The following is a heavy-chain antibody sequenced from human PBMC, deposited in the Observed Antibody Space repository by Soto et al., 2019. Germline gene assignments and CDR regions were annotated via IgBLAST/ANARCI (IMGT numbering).Heavy chain of an antibody. CDR2: ISSSGSTI. J-gene: IGHJ3*02. V-gene: IGHV3-11*01. Sequence: GGSLRLSCAASGFTFSDYYMSWIRQAPGKGLEWVSYISSSGSTIYYADSVKGRFTISRDNAKNSLYLQMNSLRAEDTAVYYCARDSGSYANDAFDIWGQGTMVTVSS. CDR3: ARDSGSYANDAFDI. CDR1: GFTFSDYY. D-gene: IGHD1-26*01.